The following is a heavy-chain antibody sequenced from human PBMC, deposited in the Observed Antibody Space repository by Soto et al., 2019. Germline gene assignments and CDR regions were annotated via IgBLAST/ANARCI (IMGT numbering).Heavy chain of an antibody. V-gene: IGHV1-2*04. CDR1: GSTFTGYY. Sequence: ASVKVSCKASGSTFTGYYMHWVRQAPGQGLEWMGWINPNSGGTNYAQKFQGWVTMTRDTSISTAYMELSRLRSDDTAVYYCAREGIAVAGIQNWFDPWGQGTLVTVSS. J-gene: IGHJ5*02. CDR2: INPNSGGT. D-gene: IGHD6-19*01. CDR3: AREGIAVAGIQNWFDP.